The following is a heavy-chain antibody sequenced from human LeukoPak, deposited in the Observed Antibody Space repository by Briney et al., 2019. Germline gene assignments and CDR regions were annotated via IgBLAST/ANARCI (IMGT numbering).Heavy chain of an antibody. Sequence: GASVKVSCKASGYTFTSYGISWVRQAPGQGLEWMGYISAYNGNTNYAQKFQGRVTMTTDTSTSTAYMELRSLRSDDTAVYYCAREAVAGTRGYYYYYMDVWGKGTTVTVSS. J-gene: IGHJ6*03. V-gene: IGHV1-18*01. CDR1: GYTFTSYG. D-gene: IGHD6-19*01. CDR2: ISAYNGNT. CDR3: AREAVAGTRGYYYYYMDV.